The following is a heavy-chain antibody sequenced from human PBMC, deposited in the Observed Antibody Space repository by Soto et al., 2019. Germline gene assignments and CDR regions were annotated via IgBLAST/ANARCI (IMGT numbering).Heavy chain of an antibody. Sequence: GGSLRLSCAGSGFTFSDYYMSWIRQAPGQGLEWVSYMSSSGVTVFYADSVKGRFTISRDNAKNSLYLQMYSLRAEDSAVYYCARNTISAAGADYYGLDVWGQGTTVTVSS. CDR3: ARNTISAAGADYYGLDV. D-gene: IGHD6-13*01. V-gene: IGHV3-11*01. CDR1: GFTFSDYY. J-gene: IGHJ6*02. CDR2: MSSSGVTV.